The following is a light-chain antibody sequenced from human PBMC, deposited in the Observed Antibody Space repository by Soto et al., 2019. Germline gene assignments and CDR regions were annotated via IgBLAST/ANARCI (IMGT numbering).Light chain of an antibody. CDR2: DAS. CDR3: QQYNNWPS. J-gene: IGKJ5*01. Sequence: DIVLKQSPGTLSLSPGERATLSCRASQSVSSSYLAWYHQKPGQAPRLLIYDASNRATGIPARFSGSGSETEFTLTIRSLQSEDFAVYFCQQYNNWPSFGQGTRLEIK. CDR1: QSVSSSY. V-gene: IGKV3D-15*01.